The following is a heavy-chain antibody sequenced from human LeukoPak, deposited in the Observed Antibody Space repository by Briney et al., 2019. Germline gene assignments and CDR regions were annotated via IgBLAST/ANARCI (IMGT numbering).Heavy chain of an antibody. CDR2: ISGSGGST. CDR3: AKPMTTVTTAINWDY. CDR1: GFTFSSYA. V-gene: IGHV3-23*01. J-gene: IGHJ4*02. Sequence: GGSLRPSCAASGFTFSSYAMSWVRQAPGKGLEWVSAISGSGGSTYYADSVKGRFTISRDNSKNTLYLQMNSLRAEDTAVYYCAKPMTTVTTAINWDYWGQGTLVTVSS. D-gene: IGHD4-17*01.